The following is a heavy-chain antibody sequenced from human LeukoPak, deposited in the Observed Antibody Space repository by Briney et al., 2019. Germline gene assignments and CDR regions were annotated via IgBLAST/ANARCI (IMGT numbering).Heavy chain of an antibody. J-gene: IGHJ6*02. CDR1: GFTLSSYS. V-gene: IGHV3-21*01. CDR3: ARDQKSIAARPSYYGMDV. D-gene: IGHD6-6*01. Sequence: GGSLRLSCAASGFTLSSYSMNWVRQAPGEGLEWVSSISSSSSYIYYADSVKGRFTISRDNAKNSLYLQMNSLRAEDTAVYYCARDQKSIAARPSYYGMDVWGQGTTVTVSS. CDR2: ISSSSSYI.